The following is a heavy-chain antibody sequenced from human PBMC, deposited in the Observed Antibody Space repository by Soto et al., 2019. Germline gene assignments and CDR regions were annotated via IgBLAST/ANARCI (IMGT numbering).Heavy chain of an antibody. D-gene: IGHD3-22*01. J-gene: IGHJ5*02. CDR2: TYYRSKWYN. CDR3: ARVTTYYYDSSGYYFDWFDP. V-gene: IGHV6-1*01. Sequence: SQTLSLTCAISGDSVSSNSAAWNWIRQSPSRGLEWLGRTYYRSKWYNDYAVSVKSRITINPDTSKNQFSLQLNSVTPEDTAVYYCARVTTYYYDSSGYYFDWFDPWGQGTLVTAPQ. CDR1: GDSVSSNSAA.